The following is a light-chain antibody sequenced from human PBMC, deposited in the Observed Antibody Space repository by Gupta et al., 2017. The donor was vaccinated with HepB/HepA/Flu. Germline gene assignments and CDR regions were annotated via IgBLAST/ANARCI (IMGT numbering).Light chain of an antibody. CDR1: QSGLYSSNNKNY. Sequence: DIVMTQSPDSLAVSLGERATINCKSSQSGLYSSNNKNYLAWYQQKPGQPPKLLIYWASTRESGVPDRFSGRGSGTDFTLTISSLQAEDVAVYYCQQEDDSPFTFGGGTKVEIK. CDR2: WAS. CDR3: QQEDDSPFT. V-gene: IGKV4-1*01. J-gene: IGKJ4*01.